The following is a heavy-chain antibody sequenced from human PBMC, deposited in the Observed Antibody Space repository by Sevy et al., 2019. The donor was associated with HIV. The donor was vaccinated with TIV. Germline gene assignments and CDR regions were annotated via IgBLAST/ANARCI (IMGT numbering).Heavy chain of an antibody. CDR1: GFTFDDYT. V-gene: IGHV3-43*01. Sequence: GGYLRLSCAASGFTFDDYTMHWVRQAPGKGLEWVSLISWEGGSTYYADSVKGRFTISRDNSKNSLYLQMNSLRTEDTALYYCAKDLGEAVAGTGIYYYYGMDVWGQGTTVTVSS. J-gene: IGHJ6*02. D-gene: IGHD6-19*01. CDR3: AKDLGEAVAGTGIYYYYGMDV. CDR2: ISWEGGST.